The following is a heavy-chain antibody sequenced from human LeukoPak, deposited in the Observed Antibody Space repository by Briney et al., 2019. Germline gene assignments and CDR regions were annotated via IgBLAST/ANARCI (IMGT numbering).Heavy chain of an antibody. Sequence: SETLSLTCTVSGDSISSSGYYWGWIRQPPGKGLEWIGSIYYSGSTYYNPSLKSRVTISVDTSKNQCSLKLSSVTAADTAVYYCARGRGSWYDSGYKNWFDPWGQGTLVTVSS. V-gene: IGHV4-39*07. D-gene: IGHD6-13*01. J-gene: IGHJ5*02. CDR1: GDSISSSGYY. CDR3: ARGRGSWYDSGYKNWFDP. CDR2: IYYSGST.